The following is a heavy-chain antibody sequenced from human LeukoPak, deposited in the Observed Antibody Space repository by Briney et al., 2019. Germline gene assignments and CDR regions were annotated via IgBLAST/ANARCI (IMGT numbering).Heavy chain of an antibody. V-gene: IGHV3-21*04. CDR3: AKGKVGTTDYFDY. J-gene: IGHJ4*02. D-gene: IGHD1-26*01. Sequence: GGSLRLSCAASGFTFSSYSMNWVRQAPGKGLEGGSSISSSSRYIYYADSVKGRFTISRDNSKNTLYLQMNSLRAEDTAVYYCAKGKVGTTDYFDYWGQGTLVTVSS. CDR2: ISSSSRYI. CDR1: GFTFSSYS.